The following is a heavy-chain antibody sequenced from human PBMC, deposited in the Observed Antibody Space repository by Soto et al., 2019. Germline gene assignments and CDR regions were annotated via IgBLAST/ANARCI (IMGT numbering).Heavy chain of an antibody. CDR2: IDPSDSYA. V-gene: IGHV5-10-1*03. Sequence: EVQLVQSGAEVKKPGESLRISCKGAGYSFTSYWISWVRQMPGKGLEWMGMIDPSDSYANYSPSLQGHVTISADKSISTAYLQWSSLKASDTAMYYCARLGTVGTTREACDNWSQGKMVTVSS. CDR1: GYSFTSYW. D-gene: IGHD1-1*01. J-gene: IGHJ3*02. CDR3: ARLGTVGTTREACDN.